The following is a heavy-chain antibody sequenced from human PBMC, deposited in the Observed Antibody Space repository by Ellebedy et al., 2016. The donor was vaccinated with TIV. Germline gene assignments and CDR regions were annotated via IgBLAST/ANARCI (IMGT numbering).Heavy chain of an antibody. D-gene: IGHD6-6*01. CDR1: GFSVSNNY. CDR3: ASVRSSAFEI. V-gene: IGHV3-53*01. J-gene: IGHJ3*02. CDR2: IYTGDST. Sequence: GESLKISCAASGFSVSNNYVSWVRQAPGKGLEWVSFIYTGDSTYHADSVKGRFTISRDNSKNPVSLQMNSLRVEDTAVYYCASVRSSAFEIWGQGTMVTVSS.